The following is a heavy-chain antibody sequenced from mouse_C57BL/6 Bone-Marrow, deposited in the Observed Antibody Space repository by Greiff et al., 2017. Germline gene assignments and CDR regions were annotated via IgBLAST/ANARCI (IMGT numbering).Heavy chain of an antibody. CDR3: ALGDGHYYAMDY. D-gene: IGHD2-3*01. CDR2: ISSGGSYT. CDR1: GFTFSSYG. J-gene: IGHJ4*01. Sequence: EVMLVESGGDLVKPGGSLKLSCAASGFTFSSYGMSWVRQTPDKRLEWVATISSGGSYTYYPDSVKGRFTISRDNAKNTLYLQMSSLKSEDTAMYYCALGDGHYYAMDYWGQGTSVTVSS. V-gene: IGHV5-6*01.